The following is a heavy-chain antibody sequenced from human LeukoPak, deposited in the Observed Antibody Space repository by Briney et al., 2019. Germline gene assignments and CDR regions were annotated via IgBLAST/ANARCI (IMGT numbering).Heavy chain of an antibody. Sequence: ASVTVSCKASGYTFTGYYMHWVRQAPGQGLEWMGWINPNSGGTNYAQKFQGRVTMTTDTSTSTAYMELRSLRSDDTAVYYCARTSHESVLYWSDPWGQGTLVNVSS. CDR2: INPNSGGT. CDR3: ARTSHESVLYWSDP. CDR1: GYTFTGYY. D-gene: IGHD3-16*01. V-gene: IGHV1-2*02. J-gene: IGHJ5*02.